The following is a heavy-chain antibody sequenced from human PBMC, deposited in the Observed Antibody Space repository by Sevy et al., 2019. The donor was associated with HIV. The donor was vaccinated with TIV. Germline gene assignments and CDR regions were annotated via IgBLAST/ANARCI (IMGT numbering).Heavy chain of an antibody. CDR1: GGTFSSYA. CDR2: IIPIFGTA. J-gene: IGHJ4*02. Sequence: ASVKVSCKASGGTFSSYAISWVRQAPGQGLEWMGGIIPIFGTANYAQKFQGRVTITADESTSTTYMELSSLRSEDTAVYFCARGITSIFGGGYYFDYWGQGTLVTVSS. CDR3: ARGITSIFGGGYYFDY. V-gene: IGHV1-69*13. D-gene: IGHD3-10*01.